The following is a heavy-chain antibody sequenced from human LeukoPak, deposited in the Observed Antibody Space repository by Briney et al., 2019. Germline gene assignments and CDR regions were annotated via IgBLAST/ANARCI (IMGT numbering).Heavy chain of an antibody. CDR3: ARVWQWLDNYFDY. D-gene: IGHD6-19*01. CDR2: IYYSGST. CDR1: GGSISSYY. Sequence: SETLSLTCTVSGGSISSYYWSWIRQPPGKGLEWIGYIYYSGSTNYNPSLKSRVTISVDTSKNQFSLKLSSVTAADTAVYYCARVWQWLDNYFDYWGQGTLVTVSS. V-gene: IGHV4-59*01. J-gene: IGHJ4*02.